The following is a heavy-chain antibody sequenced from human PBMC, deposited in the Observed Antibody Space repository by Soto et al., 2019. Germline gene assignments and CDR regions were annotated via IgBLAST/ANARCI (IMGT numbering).Heavy chain of an antibody. J-gene: IGHJ4*02. V-gene: IGHV4-34*01. D-gene: IGHD3-10*01. CDR1: GGCLSGYY. CDR3: ARAEYDGSGSTDCPYLDY. CDR2: INHSGST. Sequence: PSETLSLTCAVYGGCLSGYYWSWIRQPPGKGLEWIGEINHSGSTNYNPSLKSRVTISVDTSKNQFSLKLSSVTAADTAVYYCARAEYDGSGSTDCPYLDYWGQGTLVTVSS.